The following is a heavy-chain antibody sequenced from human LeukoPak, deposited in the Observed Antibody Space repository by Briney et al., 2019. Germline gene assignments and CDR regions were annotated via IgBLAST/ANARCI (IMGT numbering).Heavy chain of an antibody. CDR1: GYTFTSYG. CDR2: ISAYNGNT. J-gene: IGHJ4*02. D-gene: IGHD3-10*01. CDR3: ARVDGSGPNAPHDF. V-gene: IGHV1-18*01. Sequence: ASVKVSCKASGYTFTSYGISWVRQAPGQGLEWMGWISAYNGNTNYAQKLQGRVTMTTDTSTSTAYMELRSLRSEDTAVYYCARVDGSGPNAPHDFWGQGSLVAVSS.